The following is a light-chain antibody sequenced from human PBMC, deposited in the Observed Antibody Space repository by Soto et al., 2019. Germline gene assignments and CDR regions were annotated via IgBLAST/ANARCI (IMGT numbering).Light chain of an antibody. CDR1: QSLVFSDGKTY. CDR2: GVS. J-gene: IGKJ1*01. Sequence: DIVMTQTPLSLSVTPGQPASISCKSSQSLVFSDGKTYFYWYLQKPGQPPQLLIHGVSNRFSGVTDRFSGSGSGTDVTLTISRVEAEDVGGYYCMQTVQHPWTCGQGTKVEVK. CDR3: MQTVQHPWT. V-gene: IGKV2D-29*01.